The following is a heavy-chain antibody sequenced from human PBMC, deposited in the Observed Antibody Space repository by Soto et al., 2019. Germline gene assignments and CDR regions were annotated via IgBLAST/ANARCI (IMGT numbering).Heavy chain of an antibody. J-gene: IGHJ4*02. Sequence: QVQLQESGPGLVKPSQTLSLICTVSGGSINSGSYYWNWIRPHPGKGLEWTGYIFYSGSTYYNPYLRSRVTRAADTSENQFALNLSCVTAAAAAVYFCARGYRQSGYSSSWVFDYWSQGTLVDVSS. D-gene: IGHD6-13*01. CDR2: IFYSGST. CDR3: ARGYRQSGYSSSWVFDY. V-gene: IGHV4-31*03. CDR1: GGSINSGSYY.